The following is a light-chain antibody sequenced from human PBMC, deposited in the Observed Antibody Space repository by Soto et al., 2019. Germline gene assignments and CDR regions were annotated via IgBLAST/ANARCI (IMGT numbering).Light chain of an antibody. CDR1: QSIGSSY. J-gene: IGKJ1*01. CDR3: QQFGSSWLT. V-gene: IGKV3-20*01. CDR2: VTS. Sequence: ENVLTQSPGTLSLSPGERATLSCRASQSIGSSYLAWYQQKPRHAPRLIIYVTSSRATGIPDMFSGSGSGTDFTLTISRVEPEDFAVYYCQQFGSSWLTFGQGTKVEIK.